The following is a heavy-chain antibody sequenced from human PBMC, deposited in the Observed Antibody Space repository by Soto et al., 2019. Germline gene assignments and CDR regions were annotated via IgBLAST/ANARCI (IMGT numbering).Heavy chain of an antibody. CDR3: ARDRGYYDILTGYYSTFDY. Sequence: PGGSLRLSCAASGFTFSDYYMSWIRKAPGKGLEWVSYISSSGSTIYYADSVKGRFTISRDNAKNSLYLQMNSLRAEDTAVYYCARDRGYYDILTGYYSTFDYWGQGTLVTVSS. J-gene: IGHJ4*02. D-gene: IGHD3-9*01. CDR1: GFTFSDYY. CDR2: ISSSGSTI. V-gene: IGHV3-11*01.